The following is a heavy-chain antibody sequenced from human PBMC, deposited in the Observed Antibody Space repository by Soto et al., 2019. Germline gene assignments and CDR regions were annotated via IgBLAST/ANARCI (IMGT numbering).Heavy chain of an antibody. D-gene: IGHD3-16*02. CDR3: ARGGLHLGEFSLGQFDS. V-gene: IGHV4-61*01. CDR1: GVSVTGGNFF. J-gene: IGHJ4*02. CDR2: ISNSETT. Sequence: QVQLQGSGPRLVKPSETLSLSCTVSGVSVTGGNFFWCWIRQPPGKTLEWLGCISNSETTNSNPSLKRRVTLSLDTSRNQFSLKLNSVTAADTAVYFCARGGLHLGEFSLGQFDSCGQGTLVTVSS.